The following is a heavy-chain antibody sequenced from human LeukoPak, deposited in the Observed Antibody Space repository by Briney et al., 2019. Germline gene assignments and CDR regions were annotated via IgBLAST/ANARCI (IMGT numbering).Heavy chain of an antibody. V-gene: IGHV1-2*02. J-gene: IGHJ4*02. CDR3: ARGGQQLVGDY. CDR1: GGTFSSYA. CDR2: INPNSGGT. Sequence: ASVKVSCKASGGTFSSYAISWVRQAPGQGLEWMGWINPNSGGTNYAQKFQGRVTMTRDTSISTAYMELSRLRSDDTAVYYCARGGQQLVGDYWGQGTLVTVSS. D-gene: IGHD6-13*01.